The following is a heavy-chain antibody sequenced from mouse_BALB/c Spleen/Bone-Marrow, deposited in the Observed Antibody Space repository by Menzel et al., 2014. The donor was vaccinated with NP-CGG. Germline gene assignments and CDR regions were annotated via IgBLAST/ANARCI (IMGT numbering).Heavy chain of an antibody. CDR2: INPDSRTI. V-gene: IGHV4-1*02. Sequence: EVKLMESGGGLVQPGRSLRISCAASGFDFSGFWMGWVRLAPGKGLEWIGEINPDSRTINYSPFLKDRFIISRDNAKNTLHLHMSKVRSEDTALYYCARLGYYGGFAYWGQGTLVTVSA. CDR3: ARLGYYGGFAY. D-gene: IGHD2-3*01. CDR1: GFDFSGFW. J-gene: IGHJ3*01.